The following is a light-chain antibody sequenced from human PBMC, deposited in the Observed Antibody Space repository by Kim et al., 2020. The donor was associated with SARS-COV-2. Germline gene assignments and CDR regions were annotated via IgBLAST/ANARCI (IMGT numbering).Light chain of an antibody. V-gene: IGKV1-5*03. CDR3: QQYNGYST. Sequence: DIQMTQSPSTLSASVGDRVTITCRASQSISNWLAWYQQKPGKAPNLLIYAASSLASGVPSRFSGSGSGTEFTLTISSLQPDDFSTYYCQQYNGYSTFGQGTKVDIK. CDR1: QSISNW. CDR2: AAS. J-gene: IGKJ1*01.